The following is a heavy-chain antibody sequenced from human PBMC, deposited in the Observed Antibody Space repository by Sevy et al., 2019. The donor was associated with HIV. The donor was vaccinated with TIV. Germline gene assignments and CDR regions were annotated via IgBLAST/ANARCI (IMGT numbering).Heavy chain of an antibody. J-gene: IGHJ4*02. CDR1: GYTFTSYG. CDR3: ARGNYDSSGYLEGGFE. V-gene: IGHV1-18*01. D-gene: IGHD3-22*01. CDR2: ISAYNGNT. Sequence: ASVKVSCKASGYTFTSYGISWVRQAPGQGLEWMGWISAYNGNTNYAQKLQGRVTMTTDTSTSTAYMELRSLRSDDTAVYYCARGNYDSSGYLEGGFEWGQGPLVTVSS.